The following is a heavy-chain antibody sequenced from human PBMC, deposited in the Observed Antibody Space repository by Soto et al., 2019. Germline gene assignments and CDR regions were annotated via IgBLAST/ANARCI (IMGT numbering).Heavy chain of an antibody. Sequence: QVQLQESGPGLVKPSQTLSLTCTVSGGSISSGGYYWSWIRQHPGKGLEWIGYIYYSGSTYYNPSLKSRVTISVDTSKNQSSLKLSSVTAADTAVYYCARVFAVATMQSSSWYFDLWGRGTLVTVSS. V-gene: IGHV4-31*03. J-gene: IGHJ2*01. CDR3: ARVFAVATMQSSSWYFDL. D-gene: IGHD5-12*01. CDR1: GGSISSGGYY. CDR2: IYYSGST.